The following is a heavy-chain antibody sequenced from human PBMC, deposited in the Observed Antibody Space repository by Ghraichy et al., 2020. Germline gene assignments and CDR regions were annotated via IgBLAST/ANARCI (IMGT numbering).Heavy chain of an antibody. CDR3: ARGRLGSSDVFDA. CDR1: GGSISSFNW. J-gene: IGHJ3*01. Sequence: SETLSLTCAVSGGSISSFNWWTWARQPPGKGLEWIGEIYQSGRINYKPSLKSRVSMSVDKSKNQFSLRVNSVTAADTAVYYCARGRLGSSDVFDAWGQGTMVIVSS. CDR2: IYQSGRI. D-gene: IGHD3-16*01. V-gene: IGHV4-4*02.